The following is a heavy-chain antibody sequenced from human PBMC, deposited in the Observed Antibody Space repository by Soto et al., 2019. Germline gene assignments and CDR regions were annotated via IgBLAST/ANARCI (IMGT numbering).Heavy chain of an antibody. Sequence: GGSLRLSCAASGFTFSSYWMSWVRQAPGKGLEWVANIKQDGSEKYYVDSVKGRFTISRDNAKNSLYLQMNSLRAEDTAVYYCARDGIGTTVTTNWFDPWGQGTLVTVSS. CDR2: IKQDGSEK. CDR1: GFTFSSYW. J-gene: IGHJ5*02. D-gene: IGHD4-17*01. V-gene: IGHV3-7*01. CDR3: ARDGIGTTVTTNWFDP.